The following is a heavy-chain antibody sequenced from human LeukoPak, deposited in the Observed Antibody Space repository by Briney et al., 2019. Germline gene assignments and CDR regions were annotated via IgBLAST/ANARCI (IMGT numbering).Heavy chain of an antibody. V-gene: IGHV4-59*01. J-gene: IGHJ3*02. Sequence: PSETLSLTCTVSGGSISSYYWSWIRQPPGKGLEWIGYIYYSGSTNYNPSLKSRVTISVDTSKNQFSLKLSSVTAADTAVYYCARAPYYYDSSGYYYSAFDIWGQGTMVTVSS. D-gene: IGHD3-22*01. CDR2: IYYSGST. CDR3: ARAPYYYDSSGYYYSAFDI. CDR1: GGSISSYY.